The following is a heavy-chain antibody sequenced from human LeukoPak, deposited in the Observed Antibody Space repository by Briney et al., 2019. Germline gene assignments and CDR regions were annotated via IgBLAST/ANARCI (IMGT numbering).Heavy chain of an antibody. CDR1: GFTFSSYW. V-gene: IGHV3-9*01. CDR3: AKANYGGYAFDI. Sequence: GGSLRLSCAASGFTFSSYWMHWVRQAPGKGLEWVSGISWNSGSIGYADSVKGRFTISRDNAKNSLYLQMNSLRAEDTALYYCAKANYGGYAFDIWGQGTMVTVSS. J-gene: IGHJ3*02. CDR2: ISWNSGSI. D-gene: IGHD3-10*01.